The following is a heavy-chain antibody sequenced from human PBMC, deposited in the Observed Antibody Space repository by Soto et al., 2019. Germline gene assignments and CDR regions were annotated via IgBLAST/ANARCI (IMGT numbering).Heavy chain of an antibody. CDR2: IKTDGSEK. CDR1: GFTFSAYW. J-gene: IGHJ6*02. CDR3: VRPGSGSPKDV. V-gene: IGHV3-7*05. Sequence: EVQLVESGGGLVQPGGSLRLSCEASGFTFSAYWMGWVRQAPGTGLQWVATIKTDGSEKYYVDSVTGRFTISRYNDKNSLYLQLNTLRAEGTGVYYCVRPGSGSPKDVWGQGTTVTVSS. D-gene: IGHD1-1*01.